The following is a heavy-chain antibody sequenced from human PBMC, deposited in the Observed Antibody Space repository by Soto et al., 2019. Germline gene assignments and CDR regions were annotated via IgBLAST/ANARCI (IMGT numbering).Heavy chain of an antibody. V-gene: IGHV3-48*03. Sequence: GGSLRLSCEASGFTFSLYEFNWVRQAPGKGLEWISYISNSGDTVYYADSVKGRFTTSKDNAKNSLYLQMNSLRAEDTAVYYCARFGEGDSGYYPEFDYWGQGTLVTVS. CDR2: ISNSGDTV. J-gene: IGHJ4*02. CDR3: ARFGEGDSGYYPEFDY. D-gene: IGHD3-22*01. CDR1: GFTFSLYE.